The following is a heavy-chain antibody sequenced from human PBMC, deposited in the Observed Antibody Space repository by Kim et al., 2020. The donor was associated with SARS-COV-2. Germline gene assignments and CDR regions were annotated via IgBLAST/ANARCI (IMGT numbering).Heavy chain of an antibody. J-gene: IGHJ6*02. D-gene: IGHD6-13*01. V-gene: IGHV3-33*01. CDR3: SRVASHSCSVYLSSYYYGMDV. Sequence: GGSLRLSCAASGFTFSSYGMQWVRQAPGKGLEWVAVIWYDGSNKYYADSVKGRFTISRDNSKNTLYLQMNSLRAEDTAVYYCSRVASHSCSVYLSSYYYGMDVWGQGTTVTVSS. CDR1: GFTFSSYG. CDR2: IWYDGSNK.